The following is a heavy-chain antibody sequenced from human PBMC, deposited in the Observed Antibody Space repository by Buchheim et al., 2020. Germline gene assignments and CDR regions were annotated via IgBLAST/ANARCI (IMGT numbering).Heavy chain of an antibody. CDR3: ARDRNTELDY. J-gene: IGHJ4*02. V-gene: IGHV3-74*01. D-gene: IGHD1-14*01. CDR2: VNSDGSNT. Sequence: EVQLVESGGGLVQPGGSLRLSCAASGFTFSKYWMHWVRQAPGKGLVWVSRVNSDGSNTNYADFVKGRFTISRDKVQNTFYLQMNSLRPEDTAVYYCARDRNTELDYWGQGTL. CDR1: GFTFSKYW.